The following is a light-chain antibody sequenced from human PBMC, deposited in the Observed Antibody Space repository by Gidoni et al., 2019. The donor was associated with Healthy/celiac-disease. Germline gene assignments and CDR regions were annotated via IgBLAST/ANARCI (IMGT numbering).Light chain of an antibody. V-gene: IGLV3-1*01. J-gene: IGLJ2*01. Sequence: SYELTQPPSVSVSPGQTASITCSGDQLGDKYACWYQQKPGQSPVLVIYQDSKRPSGIPERFSGSNSGNTATLTISGTQAMDEADYYCQAWDSSTAGGVVFGGGTKLTVL. CDR2: QDS. CDR3: QAWDSSTAGGVV. CDR1: QLGDKY.